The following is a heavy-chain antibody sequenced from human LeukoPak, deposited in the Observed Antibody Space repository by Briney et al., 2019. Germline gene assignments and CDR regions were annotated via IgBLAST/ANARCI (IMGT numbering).Heavy chain of an antibody. CDR2: ISSGGTYI. CDR3: ARHLLSGDFWGIDY. V-gene: IGHV3-21*01. Sequence: GGSLRLSCAASGFTFSSYSMIWVRQAPGQGLEWVSSISSGGTYIYYADSLKGRFTISRDNAKNSLYLQMNSLRAEETAVYYCARHLLSGDFWGIDYWGQGTLVTVSS. J-gene: IGHJ4*02. D-gene: IGHD3-16*01. CDR1: GFTFSSYS.